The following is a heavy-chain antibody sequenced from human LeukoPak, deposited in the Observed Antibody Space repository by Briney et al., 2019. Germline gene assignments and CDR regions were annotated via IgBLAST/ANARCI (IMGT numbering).Heavy chain of an antibody. Sequence: PSETLCLTCAVSGGSISSGGYSWSWIRQPPGKGLEWIGYIYHSGSTYYNPSLKSRVTISVDRSKNQFSLKLSSVTAADTAVYYCARLDYQGAFDIWGQGTMVTVSS. CDR2: IYHSGST. CDR3: ARLDYQGAFDI. V-gene: IGHV4-30-2*01. J-gene: IGHJ3*02. D-gene: IGHD4-11*01. CDR1: GGSISSGGYS.